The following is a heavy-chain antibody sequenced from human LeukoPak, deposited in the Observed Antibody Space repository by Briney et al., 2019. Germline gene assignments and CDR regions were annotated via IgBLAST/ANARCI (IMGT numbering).Heavy chain of an antibody. V-gene: IGHV2-5*01. D-gene: IGHD3-22*01. CDR1: GFSLSTSGVG. J-gene: IGHJ4*02. CDR3: AHSHSYYYDSSGYSFDY. Sequence: SGPTLVNPTQTLTLTCTFSGFSLSTSGVGVGWIRQPPGKALECLALIYWNDDKRYSPSLKSRLTITKDTSKNQVVLTMTNMDPLDTATYYCAHSHSYYYDSSGYSFDYWGQGTLVTVSS. CDR2: IYWNDDK.